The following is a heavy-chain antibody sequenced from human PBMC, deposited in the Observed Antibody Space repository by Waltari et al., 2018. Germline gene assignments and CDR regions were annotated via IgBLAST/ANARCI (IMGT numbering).Heavy chain of an antibody. CDR2: ISYSGAI. J-gene: IGHJ3*01. D-gene: IGHD3-16*01. V-gene: IGHV4-39*01. CDR3: ATYVGASVGTAAFDV. CDR1: GGSITSTSHH. Sequence: QLHLQESGPGLVKPSETLSLTCSVSGGSITSTSHHGGWIRQPPGKGLEWTGTISYSGAIYNNPSLKSRLTISVDTSKNQFSLKLSSVTAADTALYYCATYVGASVGTAAFDVWGQGTMVTVSS.